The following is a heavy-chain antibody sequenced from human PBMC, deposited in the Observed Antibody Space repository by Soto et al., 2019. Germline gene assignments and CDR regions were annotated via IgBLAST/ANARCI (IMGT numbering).Heavy chain of an antibody. CDR3: SSVYRQTIMGHGLGIPAEPPFGSVHS. D-gene: IGHD5-12*01. V-gene: IGHV4-31*02. CDR2: THYSGTA. J-gene: IGHJ5*01. Sequence: SVTIPVTWTFASCSSGYLSCCWSWIRQHPGKGLEWVGYTHYSGTACYNPSLTSRVSISVDTSKNQFSLMLSSVTAADTAVYFCSSVYRQTIMGHGLGIPAEPPFGSVHS. CDR1: SCSSGYLSCC.